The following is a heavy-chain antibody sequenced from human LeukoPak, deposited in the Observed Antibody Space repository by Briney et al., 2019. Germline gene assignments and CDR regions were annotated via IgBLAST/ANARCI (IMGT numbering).Heavy chain of an antibody. J-gene: IGHJ4*02. V-gene: IGHV1-69*05. CDR3: ARGMYYYDSSGPSGVDY. D-gene: IGHD3-22*01. CDR1: GGTFSSYA. CDR2: IIPIFGTA. Sequence: SVKVSCKASGGTFSSYAISWVRQAPGQGIEWMGRIIPIFGTANYAQKFQGRVTITTDESTSTAYMELSSLRSEDTAVYYCARGMYYYDSSGPSGVDYWGQGTLVTVSS.